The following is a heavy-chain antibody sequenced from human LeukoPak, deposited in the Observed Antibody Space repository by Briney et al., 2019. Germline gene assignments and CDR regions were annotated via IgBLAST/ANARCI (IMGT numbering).Heavy chain of an antibody. Sequence: GESLKISCKASGYGFPVYWIAWVRQMPGNGLEWMGIIHPVDSETKYNPSFQGQVTISADKSVDTVYLQWDSLRAADSAMYYCARHIAYWTWNTFDYWGQGSLVTVSS. CDR1: GYGFPVYW. CDR3: ARHIAYWTWNTFDY. V-gene: IGHV5-51*01. J-gene: IGHJ4*02. CDR2: IHPVDSET. D-gene: IGHD1-1*01.